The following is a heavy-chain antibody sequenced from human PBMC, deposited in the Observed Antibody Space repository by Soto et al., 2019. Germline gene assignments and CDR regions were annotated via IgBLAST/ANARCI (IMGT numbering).Heavy chain of an antibody. CDR1: GXTFSSYG. Sequence: ASVKVSCKASGXTFSSYGINWVRQAPGQGLEWLGWVSPYDGYTNYAQILQGRVSMTTDTSTKTAYMEVRSLRSDDTAVYYCARGGYYDSSGSRNYFYYGMNVWG. D-gene: IGHD3-22*01. CDR2: VSPYDGYT. CDR3: ARGGYYDSSGSRNYFYYGMNV. V-gene: IGHV1-18*01. J-gene: IGHJ6*02.